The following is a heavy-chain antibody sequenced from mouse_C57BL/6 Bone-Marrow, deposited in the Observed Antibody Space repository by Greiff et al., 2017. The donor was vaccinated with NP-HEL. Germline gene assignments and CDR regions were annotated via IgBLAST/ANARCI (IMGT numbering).Heavy chain of an antibody. CDR3: AREGDGRNYAMDY. CDR2: ITYYFIIT. D-gene: IGHD1-1*01. Sequence: DVKLVESEGGLVQPGSSMKRSCTASGCTFSDYYMAWVRQVPEKGLAFFSNITYYFIITYYLDSLKSRFIISRDNAKNILYLQMSSLKSEDTATYYCAREGDGRNYAMDYWGQGTSVTVSS. J-gene: IGHJ4*01. CDR1: GCTFSDYY. V-gene: IGHV5-16*01.